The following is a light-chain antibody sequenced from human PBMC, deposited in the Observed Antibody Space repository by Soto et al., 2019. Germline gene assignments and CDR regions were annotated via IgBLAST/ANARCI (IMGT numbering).Light chain of an antibody. CDR1: QDISNY. Sequence: DIQMTQSPSSLSASVGYRVTITCQASQDISNYLNWYQQKPGKAPKLLIYDASNLETGVPSRFSGSGSGTDFTFTINSLQPEDIATYYCQQYDYLLITFGQGTRLEI. V-gene: IGKV1-33*01. CDR2: DAS. J-gene: IGKJ5*01. CDR3: QQYDYLLIT.